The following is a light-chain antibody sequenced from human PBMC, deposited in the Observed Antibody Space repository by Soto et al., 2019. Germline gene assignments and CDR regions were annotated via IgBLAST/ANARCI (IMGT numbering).Light chain of an antibody. V-gene: IGKV3-15*01. J-gene: IGKJ4*02. CDR1: QPVSGN. CDR2: GAS. CDR3: QQYNKSPRT. Sequence: EIVMTQSPATLSVSPGERATLSCRASQPVSGNLYWYQQKPGQAPRLLIYGASTRATGISARFSGSGSGTEFALTISYLQAEDFAVYYCQQYNKSPRTFGGGTKVEIK.